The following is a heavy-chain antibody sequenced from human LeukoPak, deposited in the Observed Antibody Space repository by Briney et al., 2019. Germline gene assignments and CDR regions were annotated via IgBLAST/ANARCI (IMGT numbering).Heavy chain of an antibody. J-gene: IGHJ4*02. V-gene: IGHV3-9*01. Sequence: GGSLRLSCAASGFTFDDYAMHWVRHAPGKGLEWVSGISWNSGSIGYADSVKGRFTISRDNAKNSLYLQMNSLRAEDTALYYCTKGSSWSNGDLDCWGQGTLVTVSS. CDR2: ISWNSGSI. D-gene: IGHD6-13*01. CDR1: GFTFDDYA. CDR3: TKGSSWSNGDLDC.